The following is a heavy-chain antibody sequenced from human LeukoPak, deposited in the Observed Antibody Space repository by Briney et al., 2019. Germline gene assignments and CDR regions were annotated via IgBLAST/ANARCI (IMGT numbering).Heavy chain of an antibody. CDR2: IKSKTDGGTT. V-gene: IGHV3-15*01. CDR3: TRGVVASYYFDY. J-gene: IGHJ4*02. Sequence: GGSLRLSCAASGFTFSNAWMSWVRQAPGKGLEWVGRIKSKTDGGTTDYAAPVKGRFTISRDDSKSIAYLQMNSLKTEDTAVYYCTRGVVASYYFDYWGQGTLVTVSS. D-gene: IGHD3-22*01. CDR1: GFTFSNAW.